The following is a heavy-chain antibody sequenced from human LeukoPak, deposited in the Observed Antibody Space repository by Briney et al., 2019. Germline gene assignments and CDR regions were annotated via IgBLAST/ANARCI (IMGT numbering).Heavy chain of an antibody. J-gene: IGHJ4*02. D-gene: IGHD3-10*02. CDR2: VSSRGYSI. CDR3: ARDEVSMLGKDY. Sequence: GVPLSLFCAACGFTLSYCYMSWMRHAPGKALEGVSYVSSRGYSILYTDPVKGRFTISRENAKNSLYLQMNSLRAEDTAVYYCARDEVSMLGKDYWGQGTLVTVSS. V-gene: IGHV3-11*01. CDR1: GFTLSYCY.